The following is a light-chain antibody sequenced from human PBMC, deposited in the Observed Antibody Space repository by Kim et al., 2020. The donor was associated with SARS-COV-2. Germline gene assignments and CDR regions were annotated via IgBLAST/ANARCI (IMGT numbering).Light chain of an antibody. J-gene: IGLJ1*01. CDR3: CAYAGSGIFV. CDR2: EDN. V-gene: IGLV2-23*01. Sequence: QSALTQPASVSGSPGQSITISCTGSSSDVGTHKFVSWYQHHPGKAPKLMIYEDNKWPSGVSNRFSGSKSANTASRTISGLQAEDEADYYCCAYAGSGIFVFGTGTKVTVL. CDR1: SSDVGTHKF.